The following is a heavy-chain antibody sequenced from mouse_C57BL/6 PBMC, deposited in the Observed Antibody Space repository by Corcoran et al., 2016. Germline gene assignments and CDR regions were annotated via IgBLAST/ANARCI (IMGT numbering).Heavy chain of an antibody. J-gene: IGHJ4*01. CDR1: GYTFTDDY. Sequence: QVQLKQSGAELVRPGASVKLSCKASGYTFTDDYINWVKQRPGQGLEWIARIYPGSGNTYYNEKFKGKATLTAEKSSSTAYMQLSSLTSEDSAVYFCARGGDYPNAKDYWGQGTSVTVSS. CDR3: ARGGDYPNAKDY. V-gene: IGHV1-76*01. CDR2: IYPGSGNT. D-gene: IGHD2-4*01.